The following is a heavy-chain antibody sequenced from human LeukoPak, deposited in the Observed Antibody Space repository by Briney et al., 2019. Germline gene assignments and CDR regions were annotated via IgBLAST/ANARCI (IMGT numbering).Heavy chain of an antibody. J-gene: IGHJ4*02. V-gene: IGHV3-48*02. CDR2: ISSSSSTI. D-gene: IGHD2-15*01. CDR1: GFTFSSYA. Sequence: GGSLRLSCAASGFTFSSYAMSWVRQAPGKGLEWVSYISSSSSTIYYADSVKGRFTISRDNAKNSLYLQMNSLRDEDTAVYYCARDPYCSGGSCFPPYFDYWGQGTLVTVSS. CDR3: ARDPYCSGGSCFPPYFDY.